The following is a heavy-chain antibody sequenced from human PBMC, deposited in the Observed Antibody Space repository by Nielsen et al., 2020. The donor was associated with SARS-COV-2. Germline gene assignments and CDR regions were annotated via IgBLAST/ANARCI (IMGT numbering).Heavy chain of an antibody. J-gene: IGHJ4*02. CDR2: INSDSGNT. D-gene: IGHD6-19*01. CDR1: GYTFTSFA. V-gene: IGHV1-3*04. Sequence: ASVKVSCKTSGYTFTSFAIHWVRQAPGQRLEWMGWINSDSGNTKYSQKFRGRVTITRDTSASTAYMELSGLSSEDTAVYYCARITPSSGWDYWGQGTLVTVSS. CDR3: ARITPSSGWDY.